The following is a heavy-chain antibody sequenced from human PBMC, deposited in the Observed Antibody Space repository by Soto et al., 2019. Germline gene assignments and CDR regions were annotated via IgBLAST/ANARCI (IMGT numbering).Heavy chain of an antibody. CDR2: ISESGGST. CDR3: AKRSPYSSGWYSPIFDY. J-gene: IGHJ4*02. D-gene: IGHD6-13*01. Sequence: GGSLRLSCAASGFSFRDYAMSWVRQAPGKGLEWVSVISESGGSTHYADSVRGRFTVSRDNSKNSLSLRMNSPRDEDTAVYFCAKRSPYSSGWYSPIFDYWGQGALVTVSS. V-gene: IGHV3-23*01. CDR1: GFSFRDYA.